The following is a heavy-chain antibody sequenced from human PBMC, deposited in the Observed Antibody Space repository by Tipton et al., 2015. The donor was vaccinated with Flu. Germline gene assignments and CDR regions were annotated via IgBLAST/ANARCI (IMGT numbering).Heavy chain of an antibody. Sequence: QLVQSGAEVRKPGASVKLSCKASGYTFSNYNMHWGRQAPGQGLEWMGMIYPSGGGTRYAQKCQGRVTVTRDKSTSTVYMDLSSLTSDDTSVYHCARDLGAEPYTVGDCGQGTLVTVSS. V-gene: IGHV1-46*01. J-gene: IGHJ4*02. D-gene: IGHD3-16*01. CDR3: ARDLGAEPYTVGD. CDR2: IYPSGGGT. CDR1: GYTFSNYN.